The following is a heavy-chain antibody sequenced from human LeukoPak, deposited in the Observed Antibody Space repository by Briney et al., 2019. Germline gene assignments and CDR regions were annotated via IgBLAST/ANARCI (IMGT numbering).Heavy chain of an antibody. CDR3: ARGGRGGITMVRGTRRLDY. V-gene: IGHV4-34*01. Sequence: SETLSLTCAVYGGSFSGYYWSWLRQPPGKGLEWIGEIDHSGSTNYNPSLKSRVTISVDTSKNQFSLKLSSVTAADTAVYYCARGGRGGITMVRGTRRLDYWGQGTLVTVSS. CDR2: IDHSGST. D-gene: IGHD3-10*01. J-gene: IGHJ4*02. CDR1: GGSFSGYY.